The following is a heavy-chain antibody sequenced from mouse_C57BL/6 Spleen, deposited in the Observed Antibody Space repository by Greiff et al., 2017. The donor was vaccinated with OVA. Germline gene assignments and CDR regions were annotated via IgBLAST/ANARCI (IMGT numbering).Heavy chain of an antibody. Sequence: QVHVKQPGAELVKPGASVKMSCTASGYTFTSYWITWVKQRPGQGLEWIGAIYPGSGSTNYHEKFKSKATLTVDTSSSTAYRQLSSLTSEDTAVDYCARDGSSDAFAYWGQGTLVTVSA. V-gene: IGHV1-55*01. CDR3: ARDGSSDAFAY. J-gene: IGHJ3*01. CDR2: IYPGSGST. CDR1: GYTFTSYW. D-gene: IGHD1-1*01.